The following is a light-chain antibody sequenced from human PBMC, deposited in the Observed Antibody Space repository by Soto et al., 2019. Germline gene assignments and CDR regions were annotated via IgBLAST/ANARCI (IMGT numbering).Light chain of an antibody. CDR1: QSVSSY. J-gene: IGKJ1*01. CDR3: VPYGSSGR. V-gene: IGKV3-20*01. Sequence: LSLKKGRRASLGFRASQSVSSYLAWYQQKPGQAPSLLISGASNRATGNPDRFSGSGSGTDFTLTFCCLETDDFGVYYCVPYGSSGRFAQGAKVDI. CDR2: GAS.